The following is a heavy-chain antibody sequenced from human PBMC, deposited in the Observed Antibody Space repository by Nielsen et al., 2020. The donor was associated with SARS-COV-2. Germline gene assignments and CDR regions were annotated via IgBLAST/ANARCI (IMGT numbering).Heavy chain of an antibody. CDR2: MSYDGSDK. J-gene: IGHJ4*02. Sequence: SCAASGFTFSNYGMHWVRQAPGKGLDWVAVMSYDGSDKYYGDSVKGRFTISRDNSKNTLFLHMSRLRADDTALYYCAKAGGKNAGGIIDYWGPGTLVTVSS. V-gene: IGHV3-30*18. D-gene: IGHD3-16*01. CDR3: AKAGGKNAGGIIDY. CDR1: GFTFSNYG.